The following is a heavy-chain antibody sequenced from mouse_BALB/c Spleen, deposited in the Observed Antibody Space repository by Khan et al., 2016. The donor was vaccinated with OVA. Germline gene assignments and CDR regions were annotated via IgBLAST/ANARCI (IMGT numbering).Heavy chain of an antibody. J-gene: IGHJ2*01. CDR1: GFTFTDYY. Sequence: QVQLKQSGPELVKPGASVKISCKASGFTFTDYYMHWVKQKPGQGLEWIGWIYPGSGNTKYNEKFKDMATLTVDTSSTTAYMQLSSLTSEDTAVYFCAKGGYYDNSLFDYWGQGTTLTVSS. V-gene: IGHV1-84*02. D-gene: IGHD1-1*01. CDR3: AKGGYYDNSLFDY. CDR2: IYPGSGNT.